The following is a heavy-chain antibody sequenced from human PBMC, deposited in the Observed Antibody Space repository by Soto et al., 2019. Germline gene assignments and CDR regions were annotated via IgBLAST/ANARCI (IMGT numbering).Heavy chain of an antibody. CDR2: IIPIFGTA. V-gene: IGHV1-69*13. CDR1: GGTFSSYA. J-gene: IGHJ6*02. CDR3: ARGDIVVVPAALYYYYGMDV. D-gene: IGHD2-2*01. Sequence: SVKVSCKASGGTFSSYAISWVRQAPGQGLEWMGGIIPIFGTANYAQKFQGRVTITADESTSTAYMELSSLRSEDTAVYYCARGDIVVVPAALYYYYGMDVWGQGTTVTVSS.